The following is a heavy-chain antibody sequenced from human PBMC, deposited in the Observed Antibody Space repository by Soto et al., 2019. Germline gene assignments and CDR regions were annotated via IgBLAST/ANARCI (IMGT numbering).Heavy chain of an antibody. CDR2: IYYSGST. J-gene: IGHJ4*02. CDR3: ASLPGYSSGWSPDY. V-gene: IGHV4-39*07. CDR1: GGSISSSSYY. D-gene: IGHD6-19*01. Sequence: SETLSLTCTVSGGSISSSSYYWGWIRQPPGKGLEWIGSIYYSGSTYYNPSLKSRVTISVDTSKNQFSLKLSSLTAADTAVYYCASLPGYSSGWSPDYWGQGTLVTVSS.